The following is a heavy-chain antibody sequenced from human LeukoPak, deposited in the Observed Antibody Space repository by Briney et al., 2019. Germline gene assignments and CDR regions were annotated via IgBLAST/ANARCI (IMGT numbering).Heavy chain of an antibody. D-gene: IGHD2-21*01. CDR3: ARDRGVSDY. J-gene: IGHJ4*02. CDR2: INHSGST. V-gene: IGHV4-34*01. CDR1: GGSFSGYY. Sequence: SETLSLTCAVYGGSFSGYYWSWIRQPPGKGLEWIGEINHSGSTNYNPSLKSRVTISVDTSKNQFSLKLSSVTAADTAVYYCARDRGVSDYWGQGTLVTVSS.